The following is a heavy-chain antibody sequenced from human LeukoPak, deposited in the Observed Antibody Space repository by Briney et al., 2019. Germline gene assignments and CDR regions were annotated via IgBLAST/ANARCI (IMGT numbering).Heavy chain of an antibody. D-gene: IGHD6-13*01. Sequence: PGGSLRLSCEASGFTFSDYYLSWIRQAPGKGLEWISYISGSSSHISYADSVKGRFTISRDNAKKSVYLQMNSLRAEDTAVYYCARDQIGSWWGQGTLVIVSS. CDR1: GFTFSDYY. J-gene: IGHJ4*02. CDR2: ISGSSSHI. CDR3: ARDQIGSW. V-gene: IGHV3-11*06.